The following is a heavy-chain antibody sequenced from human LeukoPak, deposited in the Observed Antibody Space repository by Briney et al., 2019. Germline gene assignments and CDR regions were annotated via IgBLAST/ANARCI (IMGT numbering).Heavy chain of an antibody. CDR2: IYYSGST. D-gene: IGHD6-19*01. Sequence: SETLSLTCTVSGGSISSYYWSWIRQPPGKGLEWIGYIYYSGSTYYNPSLKSRVTISVDTSKNQFSLKLSSVTAADTAVYYCARTPTSIAVAGTGYFDYWGQGTLVTVSS. CDR1: GGSISSYY. J-gene: IGHJ4*02. CDR3: ARTPTSIAVAGTGYFDY. V-gene: IGHV4-59*12.